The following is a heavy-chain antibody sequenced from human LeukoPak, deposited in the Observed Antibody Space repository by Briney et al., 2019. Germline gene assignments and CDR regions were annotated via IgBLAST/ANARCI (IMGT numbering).Heavy chain of an antibody. Sequence: SVKVSCKASGGTFSSYAISWVRQAPGQGLEWMGGIIPIFGTANYAQKFQGRVTITADESTSTAYMELSSLRSEDTAVYYCASDSSGWYYFDYWGQGTLVTVSS. CDR2: IIPIFGTA. J-gene: IGHJ4*02. V-gene: IGHV1-69*13. D-gene: IGHD6-19*01. CDR3: ASDSSGWYYFDY. CDR1: GGTFSSYA.